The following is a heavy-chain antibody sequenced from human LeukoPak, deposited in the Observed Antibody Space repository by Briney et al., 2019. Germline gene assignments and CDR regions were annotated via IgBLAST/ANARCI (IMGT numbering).Heavy chain of an antibody. J-gene: IGHJ4*02. CDR1: GFSFSTYT. V-gene: IGHV3-21*01. CDR2: ISSSSSYI. D-gene: IGHD3-22*01. CDR3: GRGNSNGYWVGY. Sequence: PGGSLRVSCAASGFSFSTYTMTWVRQAPGKGLEWVSSISSSSSYIYYADSVKGRFTISRDNAKNSLYLQMNSLRAEDTAVYYCGRGNSNGYWVGYWGQGNLVTVSS.